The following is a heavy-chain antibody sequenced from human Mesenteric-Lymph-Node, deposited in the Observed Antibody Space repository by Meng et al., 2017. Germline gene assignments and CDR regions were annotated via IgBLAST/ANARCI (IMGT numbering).Heavy chain of an antibody. CDR2: IYYSGST. Sequence: SETLSLTCTVSGGSVSSGSYYWSWIRQPPGKGLEWIGYIYYSGSTNYNPSLKSRVTISVDTSKNQFSLKLSSVTAADTAVYYCARGYGSGSYYGSVGQYYYYYGMDVWGQGTTVTVSS. CDR1: GGSVSSGSYY. CDR3: ARGYGSGSYYGSVGQYYYYYGMDV. D-gene: IGHD3-10*01. V-gene: IGHV4-61*01. J-gene: IGHJ6*02.